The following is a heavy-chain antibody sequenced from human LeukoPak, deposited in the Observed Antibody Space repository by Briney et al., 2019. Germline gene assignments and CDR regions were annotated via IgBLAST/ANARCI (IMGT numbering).Heavy chain of an antibody. J-gene: IGHJ4*02. Sequence: PGGSLRLSCAASGFTFGNTWMGWVRQAPGKGLEWVANIRPDGSDKYYVDSVKGRFTISRDNARNTLYLQISSLSVEDTAVYFCARDMWGTFDYWGQGALVTVSS. V-gene: IGHV3-7*01. D-gene: IGHD1-1*01. CDR3: ARDMWGTFDY. CDR1: GFTFGNTW. CDR2: IRPDGSDK.